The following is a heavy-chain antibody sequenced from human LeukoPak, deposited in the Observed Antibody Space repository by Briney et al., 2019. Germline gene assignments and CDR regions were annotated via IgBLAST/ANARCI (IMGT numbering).Heavy chain of an antibody. CDR2: IYYSGST. D-gene: IGHD3-10*01. CDR1: GGSLSSSSYY. V-gene: IGHV4-39*07. Sequence: SETLSLTCTVSGGSLSSSSYYWGWIRQPPGKGLEWIGSIYYSGSTYYNPSLKSRVTISVDTSKNQFSLKLSSVTAADTAVYYCARDRTLLWFGKVPDYYYYMDVWGKGTTVTVSS. J-gene: IGHJ6*03. CDR3: ARDRTLLWFGKVPDYYYYMDV.